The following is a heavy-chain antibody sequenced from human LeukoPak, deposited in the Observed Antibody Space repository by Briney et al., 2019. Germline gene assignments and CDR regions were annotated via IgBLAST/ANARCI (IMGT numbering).Heavy chain of an antibody. CDR1: GFTFSDYD. Sequence: PGGSLRLSCAASGFTFSDYDMHWVRQATGKGLEWVSSIGTAGDTYYTGSVKGRFTIFTKNSKNSLYLQMNSLRAGDTAVYYCARVAKERVGGVYYFDYWGQGALVTVSS. V-gene: IGHV3-13*01. J-gene: IGHJ4*02. CDR3: ARVAKERVGGVYYFDY. CDR2: IGTAGDT. D-gene: IGHD1-1*01.